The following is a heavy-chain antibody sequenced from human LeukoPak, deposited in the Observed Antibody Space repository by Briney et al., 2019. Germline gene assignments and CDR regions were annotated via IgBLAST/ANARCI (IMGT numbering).Heavy chain of an antibody. Sequence: SEALSLTCTVSGGSISSSTYYWSWIRQPPGKGLEWIGSIYYSGSTYYNPSLKSRVTMSVDTSKNQFSLKLSSVTAADTAVYYCTAYLEGGSGAFDIWGQGTMVTVSS. CDR1: GGSISSSTYY. CDR2: IYYSGST. D-gene: IGHD3-16*01. V-gene: IGHV4-39*07. CDR3: TAYLEGGSGAFDI. J-gene: IGHJ3*02.